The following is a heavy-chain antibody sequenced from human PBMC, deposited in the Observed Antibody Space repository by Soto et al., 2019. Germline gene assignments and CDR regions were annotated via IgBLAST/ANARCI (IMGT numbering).Heavy chain of an antibody. Sequence: GGSLRLSCAASGFTFTYFSIGWVRQGPGRGLEWVGFIRSKDCGGTTEYAASVKGRFAISRDDSTGIAYLQMNSLKNEDTAVYYCTREIPYFDSWGQGTLVTVSS. CDR1: GFTFTYFS. CDR3: TREIPYFDS. J-gene: IGHJ4*02. V-gene: IGHV3-49*02. CDR2: IRSKDCGGTT.